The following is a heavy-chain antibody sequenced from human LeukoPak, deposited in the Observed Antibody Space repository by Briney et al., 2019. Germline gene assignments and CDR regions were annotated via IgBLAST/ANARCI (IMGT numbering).Heavy chain of an antibody. CDR2: IIPILGIA. CDR1: GGTFSSYA. J-gene: IGHJ4*02. V-gene: IGHV1-69*04. CDR3: ARDLVVSCSSTSCSVAPSDF. D-gene: IGHD2-2*01. Sequence: ASVKVSCKASGGTFSSYAITWVRQAPGQGLEWMGRIIPILGIATYAQNFQGRVTITADKSTSTAYMELSSLRSGDTAVYYCARDLVVSCSSTSCSVAPSDFWGQGTLVTVSS.